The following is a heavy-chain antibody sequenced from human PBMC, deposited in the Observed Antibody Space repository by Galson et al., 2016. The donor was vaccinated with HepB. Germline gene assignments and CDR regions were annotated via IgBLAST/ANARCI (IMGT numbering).Heavy chain of an antibody. CDR3: ARGGASCSGGSCYFWFDP. J-gene: IGHJ5*02. V-gene: IGHV3-48*01. CDR2: ISSSSSTV. Sequence: SLRLSCAASGFTFGSYSMNWVRQAPGKGLEWVSCISSSSSTVYYADSVKGRFTISRDNAKNSLYLQMNSLRAEDTAVYYCARGGASCSGGSCYFWFDPWGQGAPVTVSS. D-gene: IGHD2-15*01. CDR1: GFTFGSYS.